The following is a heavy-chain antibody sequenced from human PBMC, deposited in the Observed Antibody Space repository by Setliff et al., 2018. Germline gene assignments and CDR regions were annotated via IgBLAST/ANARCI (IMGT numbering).Heavy chain of an antibody. CDR3: ARDRVWGTLDAFDI. V-gene: IGHV1-3*01. CDR2: INGASGNT. CDR1: GYSLSAYV. Sequence: ASVKVSCKASGYSLSAYVMHWVRQAPGQRLEWMGWINGASGNTKYSQKFQGRVTITRDTSASTAYMDLSRLRSDDTAVYYCARDRVWGTLDAFDIWGQGTMVTVS. D-gene: IGHD3-16*01. J-gene: IGHJ3*02.